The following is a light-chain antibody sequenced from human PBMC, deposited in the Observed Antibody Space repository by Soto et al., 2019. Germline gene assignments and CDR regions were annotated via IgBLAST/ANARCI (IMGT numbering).Light chain of an antibody. CDR1: SSNIGSNT. Sequence: QSVLTQPPSASGTPGQRVTISCSGSSSNIGSNTVNWYQQFPGTAPKLLIYSNNQRPSVVPDRFSGSKSGTSASLAISGRQSELEAVYYCAVGEGMLNCRYVIGTGSKGTVL. CDR3: AVGEGMLNCRYV. J-gene: IGLJ1*01. V-gene: IGLV1-44*01. CDR2: SNN.